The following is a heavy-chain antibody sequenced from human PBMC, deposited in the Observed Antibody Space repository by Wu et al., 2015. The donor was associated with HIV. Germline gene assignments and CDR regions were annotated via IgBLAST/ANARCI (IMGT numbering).Heavy chain of an antibody. J-gene: IGHJ4*02. D-gene: IGHD3-22*01. CDR1: GYDFSGSY. Sequence: QVQLVQSGAEVKEPGASVKVSCKASGYDFSGSYIHWIRQAPGQGLEWMGWINPDIGGTQYEQKFQGRVTMTRDTSISTAYMELSRLRSDDTAVYYCARGGRGDSSGVDIDYWGQGTLVTVSS. CDR3: ARGGRGDSSGVDIDY. CDR2: INPDIGGT. V-gene: IGHV1-2*02.